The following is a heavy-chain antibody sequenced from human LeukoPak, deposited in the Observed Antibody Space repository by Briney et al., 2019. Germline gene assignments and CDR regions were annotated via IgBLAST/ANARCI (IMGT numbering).Heavy chain of an antibody. V-gene: IGHV3-74*01. CDR2: INTDGSST. J-gene: IGHJ4*02. CDR3: AKGQPGGTQLPSWAPYYFDY. D-gene: IGHD5-18*01. Sequence: PGGSLRLSCAASGFTFSSYWMHWVRQAPGKGLVWVSRINTDGSSTTYADSVKGRFTISRDNAKNTLYLQMNSLRAEDTAVYYCAKGQPGGTQLPSWAPYYFDYWGQGTLVTVSS. CDR1: GFTFSSYW.